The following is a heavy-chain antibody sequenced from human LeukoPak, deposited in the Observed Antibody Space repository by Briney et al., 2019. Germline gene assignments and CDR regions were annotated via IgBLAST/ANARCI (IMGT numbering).Heavy chain of an antibody. CDR2: IYFSGST. V-gene: IGHV4-31*03. D-gene: IGHD4-23*01. J-gene: IGHJ4*02. CDR1: GGSIRSDYYY. CDR3: ARDYHGGNPGYYFDD. Sequence: PSETLSLTCTVSGGSIRSDYYYWSWIRQHPGKGLEWIGYIYFSGSTYYNPSLKSRVIVSVDTSKNQFSLKLSSVTAADTAVYYCARDYHGGNPGYYFDDWGQGTLVTVSS.